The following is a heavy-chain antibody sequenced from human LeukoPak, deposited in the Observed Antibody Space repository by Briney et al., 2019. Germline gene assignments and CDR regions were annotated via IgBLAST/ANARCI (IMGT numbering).Heavy chain of an antibody. J-gene: IGHJ4*02. CDR3: ARSQGPYDY. CDR1: GFTFDDYA. Sequence: GGSLRLSCAASGFTFDDYAMHWVRQAPGKGLVWVSRINGDGSSTNYADSVKGRFTISRDNAKNTLYLQLNSLRAEDTAIYYCARSQGPYDYWGQGTLVTVSS. CDR2: INGDGSST. V-gene: IGHV3-74*01.